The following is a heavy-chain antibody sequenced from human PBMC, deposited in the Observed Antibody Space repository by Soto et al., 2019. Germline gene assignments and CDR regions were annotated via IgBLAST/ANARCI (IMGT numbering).Heavy chain of an antibody. Sequence: PSETLSLTCAVSGGSISSSSYYWGWIRQPPGKGLEWIGSIYYSGSTYYNLSLKSRVTISVDTSKNQFSLKLSSVTAADTAVYFCARPAGYCSGDSCRIDYWGQGTLVTSPQ. CDR3: ARPAGYCSGDSCRIDY. J-gene: IGHJ4*02. CDR1: GGSISSSSYY. D-gene: IGHD2-15*01. V-gene: IGHV4-39*01. CDR2: IYYSGST.